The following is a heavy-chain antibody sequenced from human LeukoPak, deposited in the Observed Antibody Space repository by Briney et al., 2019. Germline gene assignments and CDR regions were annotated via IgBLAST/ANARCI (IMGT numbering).Heavy chain of an antibody. CDR3: AKEMDYYDSSGYYYDY. D-gene: IGHD3-22*01. CDR2: ISGSGGST. V-gene: IGHV3-23*01. Sequence: GGSLRLSCAASGFTFSSYAMSWVRQAPGKGLEWVSAISGSGGSTYYADPVKGRFTISRDNSKNTMYLQMNSLRAEDTAVYYCAKEMDYYDSSGYYYDYWGQGTLVTVSS. J-gene: IGHJ4*02. CDR1: GFTFSSYA.